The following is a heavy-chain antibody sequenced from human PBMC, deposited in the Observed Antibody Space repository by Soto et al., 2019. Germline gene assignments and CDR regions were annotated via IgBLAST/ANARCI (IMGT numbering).Heavy chain of an antibody. J-gene: IGHJ6*02. CDR2: IYYSGST. Sequence: TVSAGTLSRGDYYWSWIRQPPGKGLEWIGYIYYSGSTYYNPSIKSRVTISVDTSKNQFSLKLSSVTAADTAVYYCAREYIVVLPAVPSSFSYYYGMDVWCQ. D-gene: IGHD2-2*01. CDR1: AGTLSRGDYY. CDR3: AREYIVVLPAVPSSFSYYYGMDV. V-gene: IGHV4-30-4*01.